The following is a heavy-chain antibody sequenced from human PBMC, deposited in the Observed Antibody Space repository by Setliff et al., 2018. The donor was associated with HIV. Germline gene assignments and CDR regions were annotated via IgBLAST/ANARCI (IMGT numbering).Heavy chain of an antibody. V-gene: IGHV4-4*07. Sequence: SETLSLTCTFSTGSISRYYWNWIRQSAGKGLEWIGRIDTSESTNYNPSLKSRVTMSVDTSNHQFSLKLRSVTAADTAVYYCARSGFGYYYYYMDVWGKGTTVTVSS. J-gene: IGHJ6*03. CDR1: TGSISRYY. CDR3: ARSGFGYYYYYMDV. D-gene: IGHD3-10*01. CDR2: IDTSEST.